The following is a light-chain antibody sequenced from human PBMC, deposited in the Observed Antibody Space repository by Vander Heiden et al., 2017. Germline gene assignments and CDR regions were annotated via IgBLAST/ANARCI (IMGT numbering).Light chain of an antibody. J-gene: IGLJ2*01. CDR3: QVWDSSTDHVV. CDR2: DDS. V-gene: IGLV3-21*02. Sequence: SYVLTQPPSVSVAPGQTARITCGGNNIGSKSVHWYQQKPGPAPVLVVYDDSVRPSGIPERFSGSNSGNTATLTISRVEAGDEADYFFQVWDSSTDHVVFGGGTKLTRP. CDR1: NIGSKS.